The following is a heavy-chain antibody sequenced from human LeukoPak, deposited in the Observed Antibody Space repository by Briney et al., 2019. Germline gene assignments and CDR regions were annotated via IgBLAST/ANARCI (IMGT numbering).Heavy chain of an antibody. CDR3: ARAGGRVVNFDY. D-gene: IGHD2-15*01. CDR1: GGTFSNYA. CDR2: IIPIFGTA. V-gene: IGHV1-69*06. J-gene: IGHJ4*02. Sequence: SVKVSCKASGGTFSNYAINWVRQAPGQGLEWMGGIIPIFGTANYAQKFQGRVTITADKSTSTAYLELSSLRSEDTAVYYCARAGGRVVNFDYWGQGTLVTVSS.